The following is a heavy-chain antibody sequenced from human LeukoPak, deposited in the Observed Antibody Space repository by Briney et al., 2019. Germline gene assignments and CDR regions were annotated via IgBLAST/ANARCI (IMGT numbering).Heavy chain of an antibody. V-gene: IGHV3-23*01. CDR1: GFTFSDYY. Sequence: GGSLRLSCAASGFTFSDYYMSWIRQAPGKGLEWVSVISGSGLNTYYTDSVKGRFTISRDNSKNTLSLQMNSLRAEDTAVYYCVKDIGTVGASPFDYWGQGTLVSVSS. CDR3: VKDIGTVGASPFDY. D-gene: IGHD1-26*01. CDR2: ISGSGLNT. J-gene: IGHJ4*02.